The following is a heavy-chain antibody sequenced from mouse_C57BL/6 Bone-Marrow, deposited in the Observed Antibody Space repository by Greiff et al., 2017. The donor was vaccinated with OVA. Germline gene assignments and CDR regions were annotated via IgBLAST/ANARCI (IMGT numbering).Heavy chain of an antibody. J-gene: IGHJ2*01. D-gene: IGHD2-2*01. V-gene: IGHV1-18*01. CDR2: INPNNGGT. CDR1: GYTFTDYN. Sequence: EVQLQQSGPELVKPGASVKIPCKASGYTFTDYNMDWVKQSHGKGLEWIGDINPNNGGTNYNQKFKGKATLTVDKSSSTAYMELSSLTSEDTAVYYCARGGYHDYWGQGTPLTVSA. CDR3: ARGGYHDY.